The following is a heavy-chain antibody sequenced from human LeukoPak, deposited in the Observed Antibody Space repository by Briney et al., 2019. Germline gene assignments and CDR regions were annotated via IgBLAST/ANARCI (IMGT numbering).Heavy chain of an antibody. CDR2: VSDSGANT. V-gene: IGHV3-23*01. CDR3: ASEAGTGDY. CDR1: GFTFSNYA. J-gene: IGHJ4*02. Sequence: GGSLRLSCAASGFTFSNYAMSWVRQAPGKGLEWVSAVSDSGANTYCADSVKGRFTISRDNSKNTLYLQMNSLRAEDTAVYYCASEAGTGDYWGQGTLVTVSS. D-gene: IGHD6-19*01.